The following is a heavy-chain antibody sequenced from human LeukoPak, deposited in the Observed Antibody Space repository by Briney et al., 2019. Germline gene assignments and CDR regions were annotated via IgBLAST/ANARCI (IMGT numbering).Heavy chain of an antibody. CDR1: GFTFNSYS. CDR2: INEGSTNI. D-gene: IGHD6-6*01. V-gene: IGHV3-48*04. Sequence: GGSLRLSCAASGFTFNSYSMNWIRQAPGKGLEWISYINEGSTNIYYADSVKGRFTISRDNAKNSLYLQMNSLRAEDTAVYYCARVREQLTNNWFDPWGRGTLVTVSS. J-gene: IGHJ5*02. CDR3: ARVREQLTNNWFDP.